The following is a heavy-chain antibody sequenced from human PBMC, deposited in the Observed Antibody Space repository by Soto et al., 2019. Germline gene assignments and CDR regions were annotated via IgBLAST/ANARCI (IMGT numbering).Heavy chain of an antibody. V-gene: IGHV3-33*01. CDR1: GFIFTNHG. Sequence: QVQLVESGGGVVQPGRSLRLSCATSGFIFTNHGWHWVRQAPGKGLEWVSMIWFDGSKEYYADSVKGRFTISRDDSTNTFYLEMNSLRTEDTAVYYCASDRSATGSHAGWFAPWGQGTLVTVSS. J-gene: IGHJ5*02. CDR2: IWFDGSKE. CDR3: ASDRSATGSHAGWFAP. D-gene: IGHD1-26*01.